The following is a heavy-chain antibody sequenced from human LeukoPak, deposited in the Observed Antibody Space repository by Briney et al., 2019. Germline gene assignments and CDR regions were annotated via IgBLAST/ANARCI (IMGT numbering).Heavy chain of an antibody. CDR3: AKDSSSSGFDP. CDR2: ISYDGSNK. Sequence: SGGSLRLSCAASGFTFSSYDMHWVRQAPGKGLEWVAVISYDGSNKYYADSVKGRFTISRDNSKNTLYLQMNSLRAEDTAVYYCAKDSSSSGFDPWGQGTLVTVSS. J-gene: IGHJ5*02. CDR1: GFTFSSYD. V-gene: IGHV3-30*18.